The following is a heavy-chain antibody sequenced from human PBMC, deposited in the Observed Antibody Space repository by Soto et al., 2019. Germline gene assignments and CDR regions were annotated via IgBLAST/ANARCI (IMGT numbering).Heavy chain of an antibody. CDR2: IIPILGIA. V-gene: IGHV1-69*02. Sequence: SVKVSCKASGGTLGSYTISWVRQAPGQGLEWMGRIIPILGIANYAQKVQGRVTITADKSTSTAYMELSSLRSEDTAGYYGARGGGYYYGSGSAGAFDIWGQGTMVTVSS. CDR1: GGTLGSYT. CDR3: ARGGGYYYGSGSAGAFDI. J-gene: IGHJ3*02. D-gene: IGHD3-10*01.